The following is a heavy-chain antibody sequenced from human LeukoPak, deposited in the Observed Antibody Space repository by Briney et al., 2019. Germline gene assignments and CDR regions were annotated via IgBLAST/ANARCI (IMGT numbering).Heavy chain of an antibody. J-gene: IGHJ5*02. CDR3: ARDDSSGYYFMSS. Sequence: SETLSLTCTVSGGSISSGDYYWSWIRQPPGKGLEWIGYIYYSGSTYYNPSLKSRVTISVDTSKNQFSLKLSSVTAADTAVYYCARDDSSGYYFMSSWGQGTLVTVTS. CDR1: GGSISSGDYY. CDR2: IYYSGST. D-gene: IGHD3-22*01. V-gene: IGHV4-30-4*01.